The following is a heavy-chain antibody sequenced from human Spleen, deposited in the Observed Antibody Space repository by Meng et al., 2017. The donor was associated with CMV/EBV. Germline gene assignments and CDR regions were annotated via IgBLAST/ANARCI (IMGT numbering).Heavy chain of an antibody. CDR1: GFPVSSNY. J-gene: IGHJ4*02. Sequence: GEFLKISCAASGFPVSSNYMRWVRQAPGKGLEWVSVIYSGDNTYYEDSVKGRFTISRDNSKNTLYLQMNSLRAEDTAVYYCARDQSGREQLASYYWGQGTLVTVSS. CDR2: IYSGDNT. V-gene: IGHV3-53*01. CDR3: ARDQSGREQLASYY. D-gene: IGHD6-13*01.